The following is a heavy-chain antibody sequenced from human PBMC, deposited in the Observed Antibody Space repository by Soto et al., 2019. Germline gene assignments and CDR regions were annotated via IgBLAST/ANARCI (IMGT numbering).Heavy chain of an antibody. CDR3: ARHGFGPLHWLVDG. J-gene: IGHJ6*02. CDR2: INYDGYS. D-gene: IGHD3-10*01. CDR1: GGSITNYY. V-gene: IGHV4-59*08. Sequence: QVQLQESGPGLVKPSETLSLTCTVSGGSITNYYCSWFRQPPGKGLEWICYINYDGYSAYNLSLKRRVTLSMDTSKTQFSLMLESWTATDTAVSYCARHGFGPLHWLVDGWGQGTTVIVSS.